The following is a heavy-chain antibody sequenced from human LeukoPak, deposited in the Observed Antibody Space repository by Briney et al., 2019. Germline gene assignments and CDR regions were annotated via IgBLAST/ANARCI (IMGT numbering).Heavy chain of an antibody. D-gene: IGHD3-10*01. Sequence: ASVKVSCKASGYTFTNYAMNWVRQAPGQGLEWMGWMNPNSGNTGYAQKFQGRVTMTRNTSISTAYMELSSLRSEDTAVYYCLLWFEESGDYWGQGTLVTVSS. J-gene: IGHJ4*02. CDR2: MNPNSGNT. CDR1: GYTFTNYA. V-gene: IGHV1-8*02. CDR3: LLWFEESGDY.